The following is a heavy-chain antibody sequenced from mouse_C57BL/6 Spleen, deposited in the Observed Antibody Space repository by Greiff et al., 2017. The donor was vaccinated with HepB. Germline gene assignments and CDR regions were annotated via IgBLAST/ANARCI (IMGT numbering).Heavy chain of an antibody. CDR3: ATHYYGSSHYAMDY. J-gene: IGHJ4*01. Sequence: QVQLQQSGAELVKPGASVKLSCKASGYTFTSYWMHWVKQRPGRGLEWIGRIDPNSGGTKYNEKFKSKATLTVDKPSSTAYMQLSSLTSEDSAVYYCATHYYGSSHYAMDYWGQGTSVSVSS. CDR1: GYTFTSYW. CDR2: IDPNSGGT. D-gene: IGHD1-1*01. V-gene: IGHV1-72*01.